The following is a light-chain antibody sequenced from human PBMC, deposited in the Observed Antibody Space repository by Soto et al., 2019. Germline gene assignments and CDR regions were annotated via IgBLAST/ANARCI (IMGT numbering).Light chain of an antibody. Sequence: QSALTQPASVSGSPGQSITISCTGTSSDVGNYNLVSWYQQHPGKAPKLMVYEGSQRPSGVSNRFSGSKSGNTASLTISGLQAEDEADYFCCSYAGTGTYVFGIGTKLTVL. J-gene: IGLJ1*01. CDR3: CSYAGTGTYV. CDR2: EGS. V-gene: IGLV2-23*01. CDR1: SSDVGNYNL.